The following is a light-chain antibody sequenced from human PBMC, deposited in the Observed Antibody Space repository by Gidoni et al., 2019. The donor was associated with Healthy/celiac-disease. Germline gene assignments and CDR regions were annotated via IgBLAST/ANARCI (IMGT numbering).Light chain of an antibody. Sequence: IQLTQSPSSLSASVGDRVTITCRASQGISSYFAWYQQKPGKAPKLLSYAASTLQSGVPSRFSGSGSGTDFTLTISSLQPEDFATYYCQQLNSYPITFXXXTRLEIK. CDR1: QGISSY. V-gene: IGKV1-9*01. CDR3: QQLNSYPIT. CDR2: AAS. J-gene: IGKJ5*01.